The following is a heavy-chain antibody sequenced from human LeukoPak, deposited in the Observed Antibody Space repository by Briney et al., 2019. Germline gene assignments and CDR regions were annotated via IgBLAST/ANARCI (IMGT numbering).Heavy chain of an antibody. D-gene: IGHD3-9*01. Sequence: SETLSLTCTVSGGSISSHYWSWIRQPPGKGLEWIGYIYYSGSTNYNPSLKSRVTISVDTSKNQISLKLSSVTAADTAVYYCASLYYDILTGPNWFDPWGQGTLVTVSS. CDR2: IYYSGST. V-gene: IGHV4-59*11. J-gene: IGHJ5*02. CDR3: ASLYYDILTGPNWFDP. CDR1: GGSISSHY.